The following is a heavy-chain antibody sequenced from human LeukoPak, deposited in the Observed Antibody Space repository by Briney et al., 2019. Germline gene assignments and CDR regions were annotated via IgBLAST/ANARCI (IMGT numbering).Heavy chain of an antibody. V-gene: IGHV4-39*02. CDR2: IYYSGST. CDR1: GDSFSSRSDY. Sequence: SGTLSLTCPVSGDSFSSRSDYGAWIRQPPGKGLEWIGSIYYSGSTQYNPSLTSRLTISVDTSKNHFSLKLISVTAADTAVYYCATYSSSLGCFDPWGQGTLVTVSS. J-gene: IGHJ5*02. CDR3: ATYSSSLGCFDP. D-gene: IGHD6-13*01.